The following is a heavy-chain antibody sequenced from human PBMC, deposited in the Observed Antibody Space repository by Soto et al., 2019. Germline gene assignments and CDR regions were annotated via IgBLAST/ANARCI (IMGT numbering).Heavy chain of an antibody. J-gene: IGHJ4*02. CDR1: GCTVSTKY. V-gene: IGHV3-66*01. CDR3: ARDRWAADY. CDR2: IYSGGST. D-gene: IGHD3-16*01. Sequence: SLRLSCAASGCTVSTKYMSWVRQAPGKGLEWVSVIYSGGSTFYADSVRGRFTISRDNSKNTVNPQMNSLRAEDTAVYYCARDRWAADYWGQGTLVTVSS.